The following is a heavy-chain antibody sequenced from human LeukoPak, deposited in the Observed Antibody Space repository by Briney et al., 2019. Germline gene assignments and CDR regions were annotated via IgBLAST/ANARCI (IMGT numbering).Heavy chain of an antibody. D-gene: IGHD3-10*01. V-gene: IGHV3-23*01. CDR1: GFTFSSYA. J-gene: IGHJ5*02. Sequence: GGSLRLSCAASGFTFSSYAMNWVRQAPGRGLEWVSLIGGSGATTYYADSVKGRFTISRDNSKNTLYLQMNSLRAEDTAIYYCAKGVYDSGSYRRFTWFDPWGQGTLVTVSS. CDR3: AKGVYDSGSYRRFTWFDP. CDR2: IGGSGATT.